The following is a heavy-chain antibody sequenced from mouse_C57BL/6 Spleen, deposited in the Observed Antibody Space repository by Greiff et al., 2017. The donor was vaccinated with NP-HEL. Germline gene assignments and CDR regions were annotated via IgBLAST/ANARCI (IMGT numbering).Heavy chain of an antibody. J-gene: IGHJ3*01. V-gene: IGHV5-4*03. Sequence: EVTLVQSGGGLVKPGGSLKLSCAASGFTFSSYAMSWVRQTPEKRLEWVATISAGGSYTYYPDNVKGRFTISRDNAKNNLYLQMSHLKSEDTAMYYCARGGNSFAYWGQGTLVTVSA. CDR1: GFTFSSYA. CDR3: ARGGNSFAY. CDR2: ISAGGSYT. D-gene: IGHD2-1*01.